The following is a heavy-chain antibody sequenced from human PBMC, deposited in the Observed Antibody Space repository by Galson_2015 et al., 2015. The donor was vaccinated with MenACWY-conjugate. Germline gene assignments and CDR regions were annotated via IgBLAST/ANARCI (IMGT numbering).Heavy chain of an antibody. D-gene: IGHD6-19*01. CDR2: IKHEASGK. CDR1: GFTFSSSW. J-gene: IGHJ3*01. V-gene: IGHV3-7*01. Sequence: SLRVSCAASGFTFSSSWMGWVRQAPGKGLGWGAIIKHEASGKYYVDSVKGRFIISRDNAKNSLYLQMDSLRAEDTAMYYCARAKEQWLSKTFDLWGQGTMVTVSS. CDR3: ARAKEQWLSKTFDL.